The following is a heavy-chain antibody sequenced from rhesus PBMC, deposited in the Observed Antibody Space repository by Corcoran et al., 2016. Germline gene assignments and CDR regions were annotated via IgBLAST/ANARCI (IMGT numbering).Heavy chain of an antibody. D-gene: IGHD1-44*01. CDR1: GASIRDHY. CDR2: ISGTPATP. V-gene: IGHV4-173*01. CDR3: ARGDSGNYLGDFEF. J-gene: IGHJ4*01. Sequence: QLQLQESGPGLVKASDTLSLSCAVSGASIRDHYWSWLRQSPGKGLEWIARISGTPATPDSNPSPKSRVTISTDTSKNRFSLLVTSVTAADTAVYFCARGDSGNYLGDFEFWGQGVLVTVSS.